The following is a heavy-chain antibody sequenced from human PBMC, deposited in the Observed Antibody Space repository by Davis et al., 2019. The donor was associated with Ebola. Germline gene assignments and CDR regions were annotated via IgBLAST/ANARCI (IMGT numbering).Heavy chain of an antibody. J-gene: IGHJ5*01. V-gene: IGHV4-39*01. CDR2: VYHSGNP. CDR1: GGSTSSSSYY. Sequence: MPSETLSLTCAVSGGSTSSSSYYWGWIRQPPGQGLEWIGTVYHSGNPSYNPSLESLVTIVVDTSKNQFSLNLKFVTAADTAVYYCARTTLNSVSDSGLGFNHIDSWGQGTLVTVSS. D-gene: IGHD4-17*01. CDR3: ARTTLNSVSDSGLGFNHIDS.